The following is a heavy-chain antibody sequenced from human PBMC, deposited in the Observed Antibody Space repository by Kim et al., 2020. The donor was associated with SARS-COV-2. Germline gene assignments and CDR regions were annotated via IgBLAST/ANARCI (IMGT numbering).Heavy chain of an antibody. CDR2: IWYDGSNK. J-gene: IGHJ4*02. Sequence: GGSLRLSCAASGFTFSNYGMHWVRQAPGKGLEWVAVIWYDGSNKYYADSVKGRFTISRDSSKNTLYLQMNSLRAEDTAVYYCAKAPADGDYYYWGQGTLVTVSS. CDR3: AKAPADGDYYY. D-gene: IGHD4-17*01. V-gene: IGHV3-33*06. CDR1: GFTFSNYG.